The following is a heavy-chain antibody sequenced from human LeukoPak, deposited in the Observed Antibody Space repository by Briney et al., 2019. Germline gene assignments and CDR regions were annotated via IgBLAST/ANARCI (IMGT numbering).Heavy chain of an antibody. CDR2: IYYSGST. CDR1: GGSISSYY. CDR3: ARAKDYYGSSGYYPSYYYYGMDV. D-gene: IGHD3-22*01. V-gene: IGHV4-59*01. J-gene: IGHJ6*02. Sequence: SETLSLTCTVSGGSISSYYWSWIRQPPGKGLEWIGYIYYSGSTNYNPSLKSRVTISVDTSKNQFSLKLSSVTAADTAVYYCARAKDYYGSSGYYPSYYYYGMDVWGQGTTVAASS.